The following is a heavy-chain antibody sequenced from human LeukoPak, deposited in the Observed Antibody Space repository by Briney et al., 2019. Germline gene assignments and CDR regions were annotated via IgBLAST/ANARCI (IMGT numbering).Heavy chain of an antibody. CDR3: AKGLNYDSSGYLDY. Sequence: GRSLRLSCAASGFTFDDYAMHWVRQAPGKGLEWVSGISWDSGSIGYADSVKGRFTISRDNAKNSLYLQMNSLGAEDTALYYCAKGLNYDSSGYLDYWGQGTLVTVSS. V-gene: IGHV3-9*01. CDR2: ISWDSGSI. D-gene: IGHD3-22*01. CDR1: GFTFDDYA. J-gene: IGHJ4*02.